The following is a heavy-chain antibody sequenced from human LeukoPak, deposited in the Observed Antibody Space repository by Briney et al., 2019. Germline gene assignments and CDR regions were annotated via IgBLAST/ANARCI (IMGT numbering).Heavy chain of an antibody. CDR1: GGTFSGYA. Sequence: GASVKVSCKASGGTFSGYAITWVRQAPGQGLEWMGIINPSGGSTSYAQKFQGRVTMTRDTSTSTVYMELSSLRSEDTAVYYCARDWRLVEPGSTSCCRWGQGFDPWGQGTLVTVSS. V-gene: IGHV1-46*01. J-gene: IGHJ5*02. CDR3: ARDWRLVEPGSTSCCRWGQGFDP. D-gene: IGHD2-2*01. CDR2: INPSGGST.